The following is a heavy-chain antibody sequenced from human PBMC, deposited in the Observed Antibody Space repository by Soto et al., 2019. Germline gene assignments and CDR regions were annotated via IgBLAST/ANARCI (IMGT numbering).Heavy chain of an antibody. CDR1: GFTFSSYS. D-gene: IGHD1-1*01. CDR2: ISSSSSYI. Sequence: GGSLGLSCAASGFTFSSYSMNWVRQAPGKGLEWVSSISSSSSYIYYADSVKGRFTISRDNAKNSLYLQMNSLRAEDTAVYYCARGAGTAKGRAYYYYGMDVWGQGTTVTVSS. CDR3: ARGAGTAKGRAYYYYGMDV. V-gene: IGHV3-21*01. J-gene: IGHJ6*02.